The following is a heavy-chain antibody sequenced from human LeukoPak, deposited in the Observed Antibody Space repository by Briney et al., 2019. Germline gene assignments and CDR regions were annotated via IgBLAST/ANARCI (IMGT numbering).Heavy chain of an antibody. Sequence: GGSLRLSCAASGFTFSTYGMHWVRQAPGKGLEWVSYISSSGSTIYYADSVKGRFTISRDNAKNSLYLQMNSLRAEDTAVYYCASAVAPRNYDFWSGYSNAFDIWGQGTMVTVSS. J-gene: IGHJ3*02. CDR3: ASAVAPRNYDFWSGYSNAFDI. D-gene: IGHD3-3*01. V-gene: IGHV3-48*04. CDR2: ISSSGSTI. CDR1: GFTFSTYG.